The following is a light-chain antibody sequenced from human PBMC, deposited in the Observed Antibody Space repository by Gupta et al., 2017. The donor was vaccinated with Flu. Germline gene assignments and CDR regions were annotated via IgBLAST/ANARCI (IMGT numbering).Light chain of an antibody. Sequence: QSVLPQPASVSGSPGQSITISCTGTSNDGDDYTFLSWYQQHPNSDPILIIHDVTYRPAAVSSRFSGSRSGNTASLTISGLQAEDEADYYCSSFAGRTTYVFGSGTKVIVL. CDR3: SSFAGRTTYV. CDR1: SNDGDDYTF. CDR2: DVT. J-gene: IGLJ1*01. V-gene: IGLV2-14*03.